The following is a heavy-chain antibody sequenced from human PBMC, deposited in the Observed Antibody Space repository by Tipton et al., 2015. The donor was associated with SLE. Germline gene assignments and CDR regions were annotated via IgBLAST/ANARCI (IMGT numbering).Heavy chain of an antibody. Sequence: TLSLTCTVSGGSISSSSYYWGWIRQPPGKGLEWIGSIYYSGSTYYNPSLKSRVTISVDTSKNQFSLKLSSMTAADTAVYYCARLSGGAEDYFDYWGQGTLVTVSS. D-gene: IGHD3-16*01. CDR3: ARLSGGAEDYFDY. J-gene: IGHJ4*02. CDR1: GGSISSSSYY. V-gene: IGHV4-39*01. CDR2: IYYSGST.